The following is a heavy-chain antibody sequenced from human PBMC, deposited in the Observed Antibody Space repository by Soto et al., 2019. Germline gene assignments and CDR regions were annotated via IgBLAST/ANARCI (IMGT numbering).Heavy chain of an antibody. D-gene: IGHD6-13*01. CDR2: ISGSGGSR. CDR3: AKAAAGPEYYYGMDV. Sequence: GGSLRLSCSASGFTFSSYAMSWVRQAPGKGLEWVSAISGSGGSRYYADSVKGRFTISRDNSKNTLYLQMNSLRAEDTAVYYCAKAAAGPEYYYGMDVWGQGTTVTVSS. J-gene: IGHJ6*02. CDR1: GFTFSSYA. V-gene: IGHV3-23*01.